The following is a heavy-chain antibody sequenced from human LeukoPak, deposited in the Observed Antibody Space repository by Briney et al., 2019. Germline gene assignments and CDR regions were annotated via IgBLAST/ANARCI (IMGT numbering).Heavy chain of an antibody. CDR2: IIPIFGTA. D-gene: IGHD3-10*01. J-gene: IGHJ4*02. V-gene: IGHV1-69*06. CDR3: ARVAQHGTAGVRGVMPYDY. CDR1: GGTFSSYA. Sequence: GASVKVSCKASGGTFSSYAISWVRQAPGQGLEWMGRIIPIFGTANYAQKFQGRVTITADKSTRTAYMELSSLRSEDTAVYYCARVAQHGTAGVRGVMPYDYWGQGTLVTVSS.